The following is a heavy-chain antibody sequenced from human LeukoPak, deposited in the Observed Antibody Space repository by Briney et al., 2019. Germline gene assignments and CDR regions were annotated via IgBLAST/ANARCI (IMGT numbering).Heavy chain of an antibody. D-gene: IGHD1-7*01. CDR3: ARGSRELYYFDY. J-gene: IGHJ4*02. V-gene: IGHV4-59*07. CDR2: IYYSGST. CDR1: GGSISSYY. Sequence: SDTLSLTCTVSGGSISSYYWSWIRQPPGKGLEWMGYIYYSGSTKYNPSLKSRVTISVDASKTQFSLKLNSVTAADTAVYYCARGSRELYYFDYWGQGTLVTVSS.